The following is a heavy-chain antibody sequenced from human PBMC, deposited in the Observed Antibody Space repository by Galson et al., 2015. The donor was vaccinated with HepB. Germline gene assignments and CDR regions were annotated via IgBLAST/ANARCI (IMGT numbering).Heavy chain of an antibody. D-gene: IGHD1-26*01. CDR3: ARVDSGSYTSFDY. CDR1: GYTFIGYY. CDR2: INPNSGGT. J-gene: IGHJ4*02. Sequence: SVKVSCKASGYTFIGYYMHWVRQAPGQGLEWMGWINPNSGGTNYAQKFQVRVTMTRDTSISTVYMELSRLRSDDTAVYYCARVDSGSYTSFDYWGQGTLVTVSS. V-gene: IGHV1-2*02.